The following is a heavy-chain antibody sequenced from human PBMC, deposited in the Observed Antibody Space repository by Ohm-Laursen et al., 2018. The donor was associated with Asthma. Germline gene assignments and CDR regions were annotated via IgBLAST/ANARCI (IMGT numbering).Heavy chain of an antibody. Sequence: SLRLSCSASGFTFSSYAISWVRQAPGKGLEWVSAISGSGGSTYYADSVKGRFTISRDNSKNTLYLQMNSLRAEDTAVYYCAKGGVNGYSYSRFDYWGQGTLVTVSS. CDR3: AKGGVNGYSYSRFDY. J-gene: IGHJ4*02. V-gene: IGHV3-23*01. CDR2: ISGSGGST. D-gene: IGHD5-18*01. CDR1: GFTFSSYA.